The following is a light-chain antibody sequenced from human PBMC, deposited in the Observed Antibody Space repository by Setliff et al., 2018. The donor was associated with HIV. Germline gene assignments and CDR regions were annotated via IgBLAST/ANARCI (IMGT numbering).Light chain of an antibody. CDR1: SSDVGGYNY. V-gene: IGLV2-11*01. Sequence: QSALTQPRSVSGSPGQSVTISCTGTSSDVGGYNYVSWYQQHPGKAPKLMIYDVSKRPSGVPDRFSGSKSGNTASLTISGLQTEDEADYYCCSYAGSPRVFGTGTKVTV. CDR3: CSYAGSPRV. J-gene: IGLJ1*01. CDR2: DVS.